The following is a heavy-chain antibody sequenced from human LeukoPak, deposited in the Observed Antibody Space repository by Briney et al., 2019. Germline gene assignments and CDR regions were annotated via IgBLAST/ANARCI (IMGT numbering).Heavy chain of an antibody. J-gene: IGHJ4*02. CDR1: GFTFSNAW. D-gene: IGHD2-2*01. Sequence: GGSLRLSCAASGFTFSNAWMNWVRQAPGKGLEWVGRIKSNTDGGTTDYAAPVKGRFTISRDDSKNTLYLQMNNLKIEDTAVYYCTTPSHCSIISCQDYWGQGTLVTVSS. V-gene: IGHV3-15*01. CDR2: IKSNTDGGTT. CDR3: TTPSHCSIISCQDY.